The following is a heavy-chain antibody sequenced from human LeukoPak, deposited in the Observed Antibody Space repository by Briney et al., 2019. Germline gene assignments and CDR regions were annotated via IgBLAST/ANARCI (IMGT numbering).Heavy chain of an antibody. D-gene: IGHD3-16*01. V-gene: IGHV3-74*01. Sequence: GGSLRLSCAASGFAFSTNWMHWVRQAPGKGLVWVSHISTDARTITYADFVKGRFTISRDNARNTLYLQMHSLRVEDTAVYYCARDLRGIHDYWGQGTLVTVSS. CDR3: ARDLRGIHDY. CDR1: GFAFSTNW. CDR2: ISTDARTI. J-gene: IGHJ4*02.